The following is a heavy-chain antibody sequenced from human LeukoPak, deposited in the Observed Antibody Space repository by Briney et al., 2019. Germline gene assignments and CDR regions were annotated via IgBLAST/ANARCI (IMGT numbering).Heavy chain of an antibody. J-gene: IGHJ6*03. CDR3: ARAGVSYQLLSYYYYYMDV. D-gene: IGHD2-2*01. V-gene: IGHV3-20*04. Sequence: GGSLRLSCAASGFTFDDYAMHWVRQAPGKGLEWVSGINWNGGSTGYADSVKGRFTISRDNAKNSLYLQMNSLRAEDTALYYCARAGVSYQLLSYYYYYMDVWGKGTTVTVSS. CDR2: INWNGGST. CDR1: GFTFDDYA.